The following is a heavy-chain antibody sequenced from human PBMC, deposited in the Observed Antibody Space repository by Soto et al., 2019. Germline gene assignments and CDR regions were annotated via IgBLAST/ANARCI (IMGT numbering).Heavy chain of an antibody. CDR1: GYTFTGYY. D-gene: IGHD1-26*01. V-gene: IGHV1-2*04. Sequence: ASVKVSCKASGYTFTGYYMHWVRQAPGQGLEWMGWINPNSGGTNYAQKFQGWVTMTTDTSTSTAYMELRSLRSDDTAVYYCAREWDNWFDPWGQGTLVTVSS. J-gene: IGHJ5*02. CDR3: AREWDNWFDP. CDR2: INPNSGGT.